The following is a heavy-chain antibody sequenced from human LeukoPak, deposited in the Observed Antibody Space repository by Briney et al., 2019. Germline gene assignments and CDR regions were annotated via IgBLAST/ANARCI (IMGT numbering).Heavy chain of an antibody. V-gene: IGHV3-23*01. CDR2: IVGSGGST. CDR1: GFTFSNYA. D-gene: IGHD3-9*01. Sequence: GGSLRLSCAASGFTFSNYAMSWVRQAPGKGLEWVSAIVGSGGSTYYADSVKDRFSISRDNSKNTLFLQMNSLRVEDTALYYCSKWGDYDVLTGYYDSDFWGQGTLVTVSS. CDR3: SKWGDYDVLTGYYDSDF. J-gene: IGHJ4*02.